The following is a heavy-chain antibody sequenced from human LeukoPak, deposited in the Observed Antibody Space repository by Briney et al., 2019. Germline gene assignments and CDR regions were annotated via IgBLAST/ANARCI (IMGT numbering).Heavy chain of an antibody. CDR2: IYTSGST. D-gene: IGHD1-1*01. CDR1: GGSISSYY. CDR3: ARHDPEVPTDAFDI. V-gene: IGHV4-4*09. Sequence: SETLSLTCTVSGGSISSYYWSWIRQPPGKGLEWIGYIYTSGSTNYNPSLKGRVTISVDTSKNQFSLKLSSVTAADTAVYYCARHDPEVPTDAFDIWGQGTMVTVSS. J-gene: IGHJ3*02.